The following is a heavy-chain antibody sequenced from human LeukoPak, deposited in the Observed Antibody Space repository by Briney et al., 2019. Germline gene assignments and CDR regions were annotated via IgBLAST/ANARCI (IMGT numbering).Heavy chain of an antibody. CDR2: ITGSGATT. J-gene: IGHJ6*02. CDR1: GFTFSSYA. V-gene: IGHV3-23*01. D-gene: IGHD3-3*01. CDR3: ARASGYRSMYYYTMDV. Sequence: GGSLRLSCAASGFTFSSYAMSWVRQAPGKGLEWVSAITGSGATTYYAESVKGRFTISRDNSKNTLYLQMNSLRAEDTAVYYCARASGYRSMYYYTMDVWGQGTTVTVSS.